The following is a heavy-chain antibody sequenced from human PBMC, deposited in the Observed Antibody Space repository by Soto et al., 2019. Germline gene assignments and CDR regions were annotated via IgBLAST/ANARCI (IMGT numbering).Heavy chain of an antibody. CDR1: GGSISSSSYY. D-gene: IGHD5-12*01. J-gene: IGHJ4*02. V-gene: IGHV4-39*01. Sequence: QVQLQESGPGLVRPSETLSLTCTVSGGSISSSSYYWGWIRQPPGKGLEWIGSIYYSGSTYYNPSLKSRVTISVDKSKNQFSLMLSSVTAADTAVYYCARRPIGSGYDFCDYWGQGTLVTVSS. CDR2: IYYSGST. CDR3: ARRPIGSGYDFCDY.